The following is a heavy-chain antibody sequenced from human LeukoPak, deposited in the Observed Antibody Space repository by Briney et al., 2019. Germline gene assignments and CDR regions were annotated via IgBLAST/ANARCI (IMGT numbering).Heavy chain of an antibody. V-gene: IGHV3-66*01. J-gene: IGHJ4*02. Sequence: GGSLRLSCVASGFTVSSHYMSWVRQAPGKGLEWASAIYTDGSTYYAGSVKGRFTISRDNSENTLYLQMNSLRVEDTAVYYCARDRPAGGVGDFDHWGQGALVTVSS. CDR3: ARDRPAGGVGDFDH. D-gene: IGHD3-16*01. CDR2: IYTDGST. CDR1: GFTVSSHY.